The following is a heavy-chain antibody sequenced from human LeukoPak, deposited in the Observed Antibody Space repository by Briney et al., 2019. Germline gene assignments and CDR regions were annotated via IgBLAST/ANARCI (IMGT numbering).Heavy chain of an antibody. CDR3: AKDPLSYYDSSGYRYFYY. CDR1: GFTFNNYA. D-gene: IGHD3-22*01. V-gene: IGHV3-23*01. CDR2: ISGSGGST. Sequence: GGSLRLSCAASGFTFNNYAMNWVRQAPGKGLEWVSGISGSGGSTYYADSVKGRFTISRDNSKNTLYLQMNRLRAEDTAVYFCAKDPLSYYDSSGYRYFYYWGQGTLVTVSS. J-gene: IGHJ4*02.